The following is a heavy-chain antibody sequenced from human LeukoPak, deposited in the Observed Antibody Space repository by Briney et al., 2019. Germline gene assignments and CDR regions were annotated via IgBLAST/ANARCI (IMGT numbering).Heavy chain of an antibody. CDR2: IIPILGIA. J-gene: IGHJ3*02. Sequence: SVKVSCKASGGTFSSYAISWVRQAPGQGLEWMGRIIPILGIANHAQKFQGRVTITADKSTSTAYMELSSLRSEDTAVYYCARDGYNYAFDIWGQGTMVTVSS. CDR1: GGTFSSYA. V-gene: IGHV1-69*04. CDR3: ARDGYNYAFDI. D-gene: IGHD5-24*01.